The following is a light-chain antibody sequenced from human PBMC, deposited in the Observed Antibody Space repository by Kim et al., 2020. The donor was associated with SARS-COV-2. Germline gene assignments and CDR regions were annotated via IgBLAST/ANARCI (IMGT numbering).Light chain of an antibody. CDR3: QTWDTGIRV. CDR1: GGHSSYA. J-gene: IGLJ3*02. CDR2: VNRDGSH. V-gene: IGLV4-69*01. Sequence: ASVPLTCVLRGGHSSYAIAWHQQRPGKGPRFLMKVNRDGSHIKGDGIPDRFSGSTSGAERYLPISSLQPEDEADYYCQTWDTGIRVFGGGTQLTVL.